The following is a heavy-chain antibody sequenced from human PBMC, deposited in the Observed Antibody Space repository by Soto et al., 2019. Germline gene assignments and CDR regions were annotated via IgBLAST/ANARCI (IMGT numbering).Heavy chain of an antibody. V-gene: IGHV4-59*01. CDR2: INYSGST. Sequence: QVQLQESGPGLVKPSETLSLTCTVSGDSIGTYYWNWIRQPPGKGLEWIGYINYSGSTNYNPSLNTRVTIAVDRSKHQVSLKLSSVTAADKALYYCARATTYWFDPWGQGTLVTVSS. J-gene: IGHJ5*02. CDR3: ARATTYWFDP. D-gene: IGHD4-17*01. CDR1: GDSIGTYY.